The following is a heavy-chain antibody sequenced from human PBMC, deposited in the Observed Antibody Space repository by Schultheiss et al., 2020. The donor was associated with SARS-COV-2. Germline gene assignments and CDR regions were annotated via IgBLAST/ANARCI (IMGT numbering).Heavy chain of an antibody. CDR3: ARDGSAATRYGMDV. Sequence: GSLRLSCTVSGGSISSYYWSWIRQPPGKGLEWIGYIYYSGSTNYNPSLKSRVTISVDTSKNQFSLKLSSVTAADTAVYYCARDGSAATRYGMDVWGQGTTVTVSS. CDR2: IYYSGST. V-gene: IGHV4-59*12. D-gene: IGHD2-15*01. J-gene: IGHJ6*02. CDR1: GGSISSYY.